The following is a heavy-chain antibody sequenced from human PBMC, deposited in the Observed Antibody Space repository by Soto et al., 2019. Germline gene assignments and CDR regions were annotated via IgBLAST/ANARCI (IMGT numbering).Heavy chain of an antibody. CDR3: ATSGGIVATTRYYYYYGMDV. CDR1: GGTFSSYA. D-gene: IGHD5-12*01. J-gene: IGHJ6*02. Sequence: QVQLVQSGAEVKKPGSSVKVSCKASGGTFSSYAISWVRQAPGQGLEWMGGIIPIFGTANYAQKFQGRVTITADESTSTAYMELSSLRSEDTAVYYCATSGGIVATTRYYYYYGMDVWGQGTTVTVSS. CDR2: IIPIFGTA. V-gene: IGHV1-69*12.